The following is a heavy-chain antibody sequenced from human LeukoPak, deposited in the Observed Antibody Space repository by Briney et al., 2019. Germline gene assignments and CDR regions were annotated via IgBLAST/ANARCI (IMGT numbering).Heavy chain of an antibody. V-gene: IGHV4-34*01. J-gene: IGHJ5*02. Sequence: PSETLSLTCAVYGGSFSGYYWSWIRQPPGKGLEWIGEINHSGSTNYNPSLKSRVTISVDTSKNQFSLKLSSVTAADTAVYYCARQDLLLWFGELLPNWFDPWGQGTLVTVSS. CDR2: INHSGST. CDR1: GGSFSGYY. CDR3: ARQDLLLWFGELLPNWFDP. D-gene: IGHD3-10*01.